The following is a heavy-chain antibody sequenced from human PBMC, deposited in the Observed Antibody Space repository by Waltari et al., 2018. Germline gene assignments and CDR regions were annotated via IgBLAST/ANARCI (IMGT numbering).Heavy chain of an antibody. Sequence: QVQLVQSGAEVKKPGSSVKVSCKASGGTFSSYAISWVRQAPGQGLGWMGRIIPIFGTANYAQKFQGRVTITADKSTSTAYMELNSLRAEDTAVYYCARGFSGDSSGYYYKQRNDAFDIWGQGTMVTVSS. CDR3: ARGFSGDSSGYYYKQRNDAFDI. V-gene: IGHV1-69*08. J-gene: IGHJ3*02. CDR2: IIPIFGTA. CDR1: GGTFSSYA. D-gene: IGHD3-22*01.